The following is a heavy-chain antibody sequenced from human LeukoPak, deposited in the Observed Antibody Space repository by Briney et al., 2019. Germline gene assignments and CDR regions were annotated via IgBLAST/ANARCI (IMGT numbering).Heavy chain of an antibody. J-gene: IGHJ3*02. CDR2: IYPGDSDT. D-gene: IGHD3-10*01. V-gene: IGHV5-51*01. Sequence: RGASLKISCKGSGYSITSYWIGWVRQIAGKGLEWMGIIYPGDSDTRYSPSFQGQVTISAAKSISTAYLQWSSLKASDTVMYYCASPNSYYGSGSYLTYDAFDIWGQGTMVTVSS. CDR3: ASPNSYYGSGSYLTYDAFDI. CDR1: GYSITSYW.